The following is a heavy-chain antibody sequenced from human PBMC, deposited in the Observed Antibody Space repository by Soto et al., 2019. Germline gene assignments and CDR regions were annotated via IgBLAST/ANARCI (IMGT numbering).Heavy chain of an antibody. CDR3: ASSIAAAGSVFDY. J-gene: IGHJ4*02. CDR2: IYYSGST. Sequence: SETLSLTCTVSGGSISSYHWSWIRQPPGKGLEWIGYIYYSGSTNYNPSLKSRVTISVDTSKNQFSLKLSSVTAADTAVYYCASSIAAAGSVFDYWGQGTLVTVSS. CDR1: GGSISSYH. D-gene: IGHD6-13*01. V-gene: IGHV4-59*01.